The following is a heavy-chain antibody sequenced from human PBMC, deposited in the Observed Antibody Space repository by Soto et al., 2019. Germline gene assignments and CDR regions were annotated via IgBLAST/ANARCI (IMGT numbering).Heavy chain of an antibody. CDR3: ARRDPIVVVPAARDYYGMYV. Sequence: GESLKISCKGSGYSFTSYWISWVRQMPGKGLEWMGRIDPSDSYTNYSPSFQGHVTISADKSISTAYLQWSSLKASDTAMYYCARRDPIVVVPAARDYYGMYVWGQGTTVTVSS. J-gene: IGHJ6*02. V-gene: IGHV5-10-1*01. CDR1: GYSFTSYW. D-gene: IGHD2-2*01. CDR2: IDPSDSYT.